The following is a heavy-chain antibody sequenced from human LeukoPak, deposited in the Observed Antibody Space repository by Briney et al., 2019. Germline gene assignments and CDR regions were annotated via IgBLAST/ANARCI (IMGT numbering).Heavy chain of an antibody. D-gene: IGHD3-16*01. J-gene: IGHJ3*02. CDR3: ARSRRGGGASDI. CDR2: IIPTLGIA. V-gene: IGHV1-69*04. Sequence: SVKVSCKASGGTFSSYAISWVRQAPGQGLEWMGRIIPTLGIANYAQKFQGRVTITADKSTSTAYIELSSLRSEDTAVYYCARSRRGGGASDIWGQGTMVTVSS. CDR1: GGTFSSYA.